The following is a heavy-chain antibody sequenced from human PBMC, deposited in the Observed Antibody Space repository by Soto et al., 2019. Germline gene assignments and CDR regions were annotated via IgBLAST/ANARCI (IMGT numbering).Heavy chain of an antibody. V-gene: IGHV3-48*01. CDR3: ARDLSWGSNWYYYMDV. CDR1: GVILSDCA. CDR2: ISSSSSVI. D-gene: IGHD7-27*01. J-gene: IGHJ6*03. Sequence: EVQLVESGGGLVQPGGSLRLSCATSGVILSDCAMNWVRQAPGKGLECVSYISSSSSVIDYADSVKGRFTVSRDNARNSLYLQMNSLRAEDTAVYYCARDLSWGSNWYYYMDVWRKGTTVTVSS.